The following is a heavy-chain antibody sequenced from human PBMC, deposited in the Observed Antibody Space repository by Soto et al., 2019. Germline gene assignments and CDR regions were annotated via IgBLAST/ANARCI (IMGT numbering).Heavy chain of an antibody. J-gene: IGHJ4*02. CDR1: GFTFSDYY. V-gene: IGHV3-11*01. D-gene: IGHD3-22*01. Sequence: SLRLSCAASGFTFSDYYMSWIRQTPGKGLKWVSYISSSGSTIYYADSVKGRFTISRDNAKNSLYLQMNSLRAEDTAVYYCARDRLGYYDSSGYYYRWGQGTLVTVSS. CDR2: ISSSGSTI. CDR3: ARDRLGYYDSSGYYYR.